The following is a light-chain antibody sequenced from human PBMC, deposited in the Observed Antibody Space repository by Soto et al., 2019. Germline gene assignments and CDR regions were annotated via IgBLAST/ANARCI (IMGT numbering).Light chain of an antibody. CDR1: QSVSSY. V-gene: IGKV3-20*01. Sequence: EIVLTQSPGTLSLSPGERATLSCRASQSVSSYLAWYQQKPGQAPRLPIYGASSRAAGIPDRFSGSGSGTDFTLTISGLEPEDFAVYYCQHYGTSLIFTFGQGTKLEIK. CDR3: QHYGTSLIFT. CDR2: GAS. J-gene: IGKJ2*01.